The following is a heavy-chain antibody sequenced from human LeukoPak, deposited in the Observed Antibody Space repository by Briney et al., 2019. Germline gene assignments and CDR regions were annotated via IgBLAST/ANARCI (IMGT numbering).Heavy chain of an antibody. D-gene: IGHD6-19*01. CDR1: GFTFSSYA. CDR3: ARYHSSGWYDYYGMDV. CDR2: IKQDGSEK. V-gene: IGHV3-7*03. Sequence: SLRLSCAASGFTFSSYAMSWVRQAPGKGLEWVANIKQDGSEKYYVDSVKGRFTISRDNAKNSLYLQMNSLRAEDTAVYYCARYHSSGWYDYYGMDVWGQGTTVTVSS. J-gene: IGHJ6*02.